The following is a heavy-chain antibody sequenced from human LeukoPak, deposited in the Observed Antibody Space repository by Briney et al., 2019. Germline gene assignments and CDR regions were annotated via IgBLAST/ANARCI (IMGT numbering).Heavy chain of an antibody. CDR3: VKGRCSCSSCYWSAY. Sequence: PGGSLRLSCAASGFTFSSYALNWVRQAPGKGLEWVANIKQDGSETVYVDSVKGRFTISRDNSKNTLYLQMSSLRAEDTAVYYCVKGRCSCSSCYWSAYWGQGTLVTVSS. CDR1: GFTFSSYA. CDR2: IKQDGSET. V-gene: IGHV3-7*02. D-gene: IGHD2-2*01. J-gene: IGHJ4*02.